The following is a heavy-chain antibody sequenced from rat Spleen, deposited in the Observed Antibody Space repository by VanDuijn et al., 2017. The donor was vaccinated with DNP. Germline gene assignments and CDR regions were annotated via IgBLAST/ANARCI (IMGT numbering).Heavy chain of an antibody. D-gene: IGHD1-11*01. CDR2: INQDSSTI. CDR3: ARGPNYGGYADYFDY. CDR1: GFNFNDYW. Sequence: EVKLVESGGGLVQPGRALKLSCAASGFNFNDYWMGWVRQAPGKGLEWIGEINQDSSTITYIPSLKDKFTISRDNDQNTLYLQMSKLGSEDTAIYYCARGPNYGGYADYFDYWGQGVMVTVSS. J-gene: IGHJ2*01. V-gene: IGHV4-2*01.